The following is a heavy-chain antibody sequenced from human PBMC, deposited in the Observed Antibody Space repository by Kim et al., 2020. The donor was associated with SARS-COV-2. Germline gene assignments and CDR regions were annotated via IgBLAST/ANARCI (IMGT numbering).Heavy chain of an antibody. Sequence: GGSLRLSCAASGFTFSSSDMHWVRQGSGKGLEWVGSIGRKVNAYYTAYMKERFTRFTKTAEDSINTELNQMNSVKTDDTYGASCTIVQGTRVTIGDVFD. D-gene: IGHD3-10*01. CDR2: IGRKVNAYYT. CDR1: GFTFSSSD. CDR3: TIVQGTRVTIGDVFD. J-gene: IGHJ3*01. V-gene: IGHV3-73*01.